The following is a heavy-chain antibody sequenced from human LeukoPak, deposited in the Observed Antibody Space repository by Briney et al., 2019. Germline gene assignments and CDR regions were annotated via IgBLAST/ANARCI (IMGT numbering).Heavy chain of an antibody. D-gene: IGHD3-10*01. CDR3: ARGTYYSGSGPGNWFDP. J-gene: IGHJ5*02. V-gene: IGHV3-11*01. CDR2: ITRKDAI. CDR1: GFSVSGYY. Sequence: GGSLRLSCTASGFSVSGYYMNWIRQSPGKGLEWVSHITRKDAIEYADSVGGRFTISRDNANNLLYLQMDSLRPEDTAVYYCARGTYYSGSGPGNWFDPWGHGTLVTVSS.